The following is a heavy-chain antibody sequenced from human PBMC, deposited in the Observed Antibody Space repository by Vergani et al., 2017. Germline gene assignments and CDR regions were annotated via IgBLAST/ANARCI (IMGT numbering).Heavy chain of an antibody. CDR3: ARYCSGGSCYDAFDI. Sequence: QVQLQESGPGLVKPSETLSLTCTVSGGSISSYYWSWIRQPPGKGLEWIGYIYYSGSTNYNPSLKSRVTISVDTSKNQFSLKLSSVTAAVTAVYYCARYCSGGSCYDAFDIWGQGTMVSVSS. CDR1: GGSISSYY. V-gene: IGHV4-59*01. CDR2: IYYSGST. D-gene: IGHD2-15*01. J-gene: IGHJ3*02.